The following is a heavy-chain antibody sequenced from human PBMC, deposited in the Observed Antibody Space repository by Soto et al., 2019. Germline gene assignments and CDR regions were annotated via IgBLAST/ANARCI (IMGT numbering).Heavy chain of an antibody. V-gene: IGHV3-23*01. CDR3: ARRPAGDSHWYFDL. J-gene: IGHJ2*01. D-gene: IGHD2-21*01. Sequence: DVQLLESGGDLVQPGESLRLSYAASGFIFSDFAMSWVRQTPGKGLEWVSAVSVYGGSTHYSDAVKGRFTISRDNSRDTLFLQMNSLRAEDTAVYYCARRPAGDSHWYFDLWGRGTLVTVSS. CDR2: VSVYGGST. CDR1: GFIFSDFA.